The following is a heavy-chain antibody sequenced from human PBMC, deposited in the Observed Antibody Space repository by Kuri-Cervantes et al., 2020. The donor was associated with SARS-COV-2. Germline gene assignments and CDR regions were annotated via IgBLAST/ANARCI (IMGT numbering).Heavy chain of an antibody. CDR2: IYYSGST. V-gene: IGHV4-59*05. CDR1: GGSISSHY. D-gene: IGHD3-22*01. CDR3: ARLSGYDSSGYNDY. J-gene: IGHJ4*02. Sequence: SETLSLTCTVSGGSISSHYWSWIRQPPGKGLEWIGSIYYSGSTYYNPSLKSRVTISVDTSKNQFSLKLSSVTAADTAVYYCARLSGYDSSGYNDYWGQGTLVTVSS.